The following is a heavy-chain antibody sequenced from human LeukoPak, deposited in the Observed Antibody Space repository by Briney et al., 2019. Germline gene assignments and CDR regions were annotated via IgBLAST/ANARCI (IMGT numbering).Heavy chain of an antibody. CDR1: GGSISSYY. J-gene: IGHJ4*02. CDR2: IYYSGST. Sequence: PSETLSLTCTVSGGSISSYYWSWIRQPPGKGLEWIGYIYYSGSTNYNPSLKSRVTISVDTSKNQFSLKLSSVTAADTAVYYCARDGDGYNLGYWGQGTLVTVSS. V-gene: IGHV4-59*12. D-gene: IGHD5-24*01. CDR3: ARDGDGYNLGY.